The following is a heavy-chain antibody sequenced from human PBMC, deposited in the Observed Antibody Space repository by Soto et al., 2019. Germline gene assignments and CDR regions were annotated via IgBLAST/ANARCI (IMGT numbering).Heavy chain of an antibody. CDR1: GFTFSSYS. D-gene: IGHD6-13*01. J-gene: IGHJ4*02. CDR3: AKTLLSTSWYGLHDY. V-gene: IGHV3-21*04. CDR2: ISSSSSYI. Sequence: EVQLVESGGGLVKPGGSLRLSCAASGFTFSSYSMNWVRQAPGKGLEWVSSISSSSSYIYYADSVKGRFTISRDNSRNTLHLQMNSLRVEDTAVYYCAKTLLSTSWYGLHDYVSQGTLVTVSS.